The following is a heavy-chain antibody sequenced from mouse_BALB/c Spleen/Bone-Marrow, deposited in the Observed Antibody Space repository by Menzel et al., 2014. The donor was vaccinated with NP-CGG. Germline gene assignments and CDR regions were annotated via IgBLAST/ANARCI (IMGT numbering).Heavy chain of an antibody. CDR1: GFTFSTYA. Sequence: EVQLQQSGGGLAKPGGSLQLSCAASGFTFSTYAMSWVRQTPEKRLEWVATISSSCSYTYYPESVKGQFTISRDNAKNTLYLQMSSLRSEDTAMFYCSRLRMITTYFDVWGAGTTVTVSS. V-gene: IGHV5-9-3*01. J-gene: IGHJ1*01. CDR2: ISSSCSYT. D-gene: IGHD2-4*01. CDR3: SRLRMITTYFDV.